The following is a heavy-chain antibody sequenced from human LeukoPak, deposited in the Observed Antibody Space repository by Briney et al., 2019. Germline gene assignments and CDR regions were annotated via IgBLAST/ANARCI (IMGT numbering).Heavy chain of an antibody. CDR3: ARDLSSSSDAFDI. CDR2: IKQDGSEK. Sequence: AGGSLRLSCAASGFTFSSNWMSWVRQAPGKGLEWVANIKQDGSEKYYVDSVKGRFTISRDNTKNSLYLQMNSLRAEDTAVYYCARDLSSSSDAFDIWGQGTMVTVSS. D-gene: IGHD6-13*01. V-gene: IGHV3-7*01. J-gene: IGHJ3*02. CDR1: GFTFSSNW.